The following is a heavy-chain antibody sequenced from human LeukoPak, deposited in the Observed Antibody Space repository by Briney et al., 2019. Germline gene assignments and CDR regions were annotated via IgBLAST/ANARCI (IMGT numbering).Heavy chain of an antibody. V-gene: IGHV7-4-1*02. J-gene: IGHJ5*02. CDR1: GYTFTSYT. CDR3: ARGGSEYAFWSVQRSNWFDP. Sequence: ASVKVSCKASGYTFTSYTMNWVRQAPGQGLEWVGWTNTNTGKSTYAQGFTGRFVFSLDTSVSTTYLQINSLKAEDTAVYYCARGGSEYAFWSVQRSNWFDPWGQGTLITVSS. CDR2: TNTNTGKS. D-gene: IGHD3-3*01.